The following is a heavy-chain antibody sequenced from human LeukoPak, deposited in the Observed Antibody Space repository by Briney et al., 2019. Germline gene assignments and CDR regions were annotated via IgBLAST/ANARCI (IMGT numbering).Heavy chain of an antibody. V-gene: IGHV1-2*02. D-gene: IGHD3-22*01. CDR2: INPNSGGT. CDR1: GYTFTGYY. J-gene: IGHJ4*02. CDR3: ATSPYYYDSSGYSIDY. Sequence: GASVKVSCKASGYTFTGYYMHWVRQAPGQGLEWMGWINPNSGGTNYAQKFQGRVTMTRDTSISTAYMELSRLRSDDTAVYYCATSPYYYDSSGYSIDYWGQGTLVTVSS.